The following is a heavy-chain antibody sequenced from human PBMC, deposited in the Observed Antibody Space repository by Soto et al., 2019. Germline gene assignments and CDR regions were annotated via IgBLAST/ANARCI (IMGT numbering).Heavy chain of an antibody. V-gene: IGHV3-7*01. Sequence: PGGSLRLSCAASGFTFSSYLMSWVRQSPGKGLEWVANIKQDGSEKYYVDSVKGRFTISRDNAKNSLYLQMNSLRAEDTAVYYCARDQVGSGWFYYYYGMDVWGQGTTVTVSS. D-gene: IGHD6-19*01. J-gene: IGHJ6*02. CDR2: IKQDGSEK. CDR1: GFTFSSYL. CDR3: ARDQVGSGWFYYYYGMDV.